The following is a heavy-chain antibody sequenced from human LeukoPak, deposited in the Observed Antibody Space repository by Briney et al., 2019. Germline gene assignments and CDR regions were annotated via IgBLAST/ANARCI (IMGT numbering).Heavy chain of an antibody. J-gene: IGHJ3*02. CDR2: IDPSDSYT. V-gene: IGHV5-10-1*01. Sequence: GESLKISCKGSGYSFTSYWISWVRQVPGKGLEWMGRIDPSDSYTNYSPSFQGHVTISADKSISTAYLQWSSLKASDTAMYYCASWRSVAGAFDIWGQGTMVTVSS. CDR1: GYSFTSYW. D-gene: IGHD2-15*01. CDR3: ASWRSVAGAFDI.